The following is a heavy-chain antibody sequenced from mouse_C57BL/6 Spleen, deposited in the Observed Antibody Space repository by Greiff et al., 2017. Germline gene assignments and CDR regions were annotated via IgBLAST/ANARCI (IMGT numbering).Heavy chain of an antibody. D-gene: IGHD2-4*01. J-gene: IGHJ4*01. V-gene: IGHV3-6*01. CDR3: ARDLDDYDYAMDY. CDR1: GYSITSGYY. CDR2: ISYDGSN. Sequence: EVKLMESGPGLVKPSQSLSLTCSVTGYSITSGYYWNWIRQFPGNKLEWMGYISYDGSNNYNPSLKNRISITRDTSKNQFFLKLNSVTTEDTATYYCARDLDDYDYAMDYWGQGTSVTVSA.